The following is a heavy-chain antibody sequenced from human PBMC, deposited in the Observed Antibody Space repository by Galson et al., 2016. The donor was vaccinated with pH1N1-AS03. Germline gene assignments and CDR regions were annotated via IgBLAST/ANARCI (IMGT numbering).Heavy chain of an antibody. V-gene: IGHV3-53*01. CDR2: IYAGGGT. CDR1: GFTVSTNY. CDR3: ARDTDHYGMDV. Sequence: SLRLSCAASGFTVSTNYRTWVRQAPGKGLEWISVIYAGGGTHYADSVKGRFTISNDNYKNTVYLQMNSLRAEDTAVYYCARDTDHYGMDVWGQGTTVTVSS. J-gene: IGHJ6*02.